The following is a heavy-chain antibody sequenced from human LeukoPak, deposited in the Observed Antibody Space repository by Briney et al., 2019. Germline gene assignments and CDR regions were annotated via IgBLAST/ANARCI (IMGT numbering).Heavy chain of an antibody. CDR2: ISGSGGST. CDR3: AKGRGLLWFGELL. J-gene: IGHJ4*02. D-gene: IGHD3-10*01. Sequence: GGSLRLSCAASGFTFSSDAMSWVRQAPGKGLEWVSAISGSGGSTYYADSVKGRFTISRDNSKNTLYLQMNSLRAEDTAVYYCAKGRGLLWFGELLWGQGTLVTVSS. V-gene: IGHV3-23*01. CDR1: GFTFSSDA.